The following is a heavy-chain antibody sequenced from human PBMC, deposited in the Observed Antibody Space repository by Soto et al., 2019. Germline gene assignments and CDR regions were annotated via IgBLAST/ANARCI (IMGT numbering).Heavy chain of an antibody. Sequence: APVKVSCKASGYTFTSYAICWVRQSPGQGLEWMGWISAYNGNTNYAQKLQGRVTMTTDTSTSTAYMELRSLRSDDTAVYYCAREANSIAAAGYFDYWGQGTLVTVSS. V-gene: IGHV1-18*01. CDR1: GYTFTSYA. CDR2: ISAYNGNT. CDR3: AREANSIAAAGYFDY. J-gene: IGHJ4*02. D-gene: IGHD6-13*01.